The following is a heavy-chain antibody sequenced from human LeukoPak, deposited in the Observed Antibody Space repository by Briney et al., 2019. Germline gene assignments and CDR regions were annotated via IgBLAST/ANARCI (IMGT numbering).Heavy chain of an antibody. V-gene: IGHV1-46*01. CDR1: GYTFTGYY. J-gene: IGHJ4*02. CDR3: ARGRGIAAPGPRSLFDY. CDR2: IDPSGGST. Sequence: ASVKVSCKVAGYTFTGYYMHWVRLAPGQGLEWMGIIDPSGGSTSYAQTFQGRVTMTRDTSTSTFYMELSSLRSEDTAVYYCARGRGIAAPGPRSLFDYWGQGTLVTVSS. D-gene: IGHD6-13*01.